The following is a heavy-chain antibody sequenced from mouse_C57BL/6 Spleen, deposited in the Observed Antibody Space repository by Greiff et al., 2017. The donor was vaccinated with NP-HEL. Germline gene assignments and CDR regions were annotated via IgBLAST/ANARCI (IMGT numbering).Heavy chain of an antibody. CDR1: GFTFSSYG. CDR2: ISSGGSYT. J-gene: IGHJ4*01. V-gene: IGHV5-6*02. Sequence: DVKLVESGGDLVKPGGSLKLSCAASGFTFSSYGMSWVRQTPDQRLEWVATISSGGSYTYYPDSVKGRFTFSRDNAKNTLYLQMSSLKSEDTAMYYCARKRDSYAMDYWGQGTSVTVSS. CDR3: ARKRDSYAMDY.